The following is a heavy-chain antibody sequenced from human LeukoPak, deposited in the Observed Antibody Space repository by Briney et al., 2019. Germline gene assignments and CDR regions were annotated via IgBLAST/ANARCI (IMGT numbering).Heavy chain of an antibody. CDR2: TYYRSKWHY. Sequence: SQTLSLTCAISGDSVSSKSAAWNWFRQSPSRGLEWLGRTYYRSKWHYDYAVSVRSRITINPDTSKNQFSLQLNSVTPEDTAVYYCANIAVTGYDAFDIWGRGTMVTVSS. D-gene: IGHD6-19*01. V-gene: IGHV6-1*01. J-gene: IGHJ3*02. CDR3: ANIAVTGYDAFDI. CDR1: GDSVSSKSAA.